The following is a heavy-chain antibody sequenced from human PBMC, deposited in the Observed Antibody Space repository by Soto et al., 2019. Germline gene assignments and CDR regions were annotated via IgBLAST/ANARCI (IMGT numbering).Heavy chain of an antibody. J-gene: IGHJ4*02. D-gene: IGHD4-17*01. CDR2: INHSGST. CDR3: ARGKDSDYPKFGY. V-gene: IGHV4-34*01. Sequence: SETLSLTCAVYGGSFSGYYWSWIRQPPGKGLEWIGEINHSGSTNYNPSLKSRVTISVDTSKNQFSLKLSSVTAADTAVYYCARGKDSDYPKFGYWGQGTLVTVSS. CDR1: GGSFSGYY.